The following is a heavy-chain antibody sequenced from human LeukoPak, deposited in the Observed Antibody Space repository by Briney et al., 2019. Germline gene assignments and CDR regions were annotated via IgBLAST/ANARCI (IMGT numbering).Heavy chain of an antibody. CDR3: AKPYYYGSGSYFNFDY. Sequence: QAGGSLRLSCAASGFTFSGSAMHWVRQASGKGLEWVGRIRSKANSYATAYAASVKGRFTISRDNSKNTLYLQMNSLRAEDTAVYYCAKPYYYGSGSYFNFDYWGQGTLVTVSS. D-gene: IGHD3-10*01. CDR2: IRSKANSYAT. J-gene: IGHJ4*02. CDR1: GFTFSGSA. V-gene: IGHV3-73*01.